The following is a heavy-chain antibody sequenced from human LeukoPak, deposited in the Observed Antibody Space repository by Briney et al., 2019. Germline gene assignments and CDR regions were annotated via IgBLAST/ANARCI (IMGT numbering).Heavy chain of an antibody. CDR2: INTSTGNP. CDR3: ARLETTYYFDY. Sequence: ASVKVSCKASGYTFSSYAMNWVRQAPGQGLEWMGWINTSTGNPTYAQGFTGRFVFSLDTSVSTAYLQISSLKAEDTAVYYCARLETTYYFDYWGQGTLVTVSS. V-gene: IGHV7-4-1*02. D-gene: IGHD3-3*01. J-gene: IGHJ4*02. CDR1: GYTFSSYA.